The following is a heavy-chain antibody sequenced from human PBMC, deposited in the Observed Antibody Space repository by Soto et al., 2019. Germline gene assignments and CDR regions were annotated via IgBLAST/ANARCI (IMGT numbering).Heavy chain of an antibody. D-gene: IGHD6-19*01. Sequence: GGSLILSCAASGFTFSDYYMSWIRQAPGKGLEWVSYISSSGSTTYYADSVKGRFTISRDNSKNTLYLQMNSLRAEDTAVYYCAKDKALASRAFDIWGQGTMVTVSS. V-gene: IGHV3-11*01. J-gene: IGHJ3*02. CDR2: ISSSGSTT. CDR3: AKDKALASRAFDI. CDR1: GFTFSDYY.